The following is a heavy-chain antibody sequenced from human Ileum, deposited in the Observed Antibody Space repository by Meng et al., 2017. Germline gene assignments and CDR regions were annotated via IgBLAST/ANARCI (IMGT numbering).Heavy chain of an antibody. Sequence: DVELVELGGALVQAGGSVRLSCAASGLSLSSYLIHWVRQPPGKGLVWLSLISPDGSATNYADSVKGRFTISRDNAKNTVYLQMDSLGVEDTALYYCASFQYMMEDYWGLGTLVTVSS. CDR2: ISPDGSAT. V-gene: IGHV3-74*01. CDR1: GLSLSSYL. J-gene: IGHJ4*02. CDR3: ASFQYMMEDY. D-gene: IGHD3-16*01.